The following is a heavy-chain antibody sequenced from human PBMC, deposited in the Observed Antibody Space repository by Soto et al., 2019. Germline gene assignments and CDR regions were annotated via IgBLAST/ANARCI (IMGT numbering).Heavy chain of an antibody. J-gene: IGHJ3*01. V-gene: IGHV4-38-2*01. CDR1: GSFNSSGNY. CDR2: IFHGGNT. CDR3: ARARWYDAFDV. Sequence: ETLSLTCAVSGSFNSSGNYWGWIRKPPGKGLEWIGSIFHGGNTYYNPSLKSRVTISVDMSKNQFSLKLNSVTAADTAVYYCARARWYDAFDVWGQGTVVTVSS. D-gene: IGHD2-15*01.